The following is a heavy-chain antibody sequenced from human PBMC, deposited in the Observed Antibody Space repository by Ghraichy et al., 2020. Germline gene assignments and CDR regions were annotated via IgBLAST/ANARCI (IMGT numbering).Heavy chain of an antibody. D-gene: IGHD3-9*01. CDR1: GGSFSDYY. J-gene: IGHJ5*02. Sequence: SETLSLTCAVSGGSFSDYYWTWIRQPPGKGLQWIGEINHRGSTNYNPSLKSRVTISLDTSRNQFSLKLNSVTAADTAVYYCASTPYDILAGYKPLDTWGQGTLVTVSS. CDR2: INHRGST. CDR3: ASTPYDILAGYKPLDT. V-gene: IGHV4-34*01.